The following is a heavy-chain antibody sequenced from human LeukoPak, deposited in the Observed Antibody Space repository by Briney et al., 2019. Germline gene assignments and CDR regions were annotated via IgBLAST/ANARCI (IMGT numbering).Heavy chain of an antibody. Sequence: SETLSLTCTVSGGSISSYYWSWIRQPPGKELEYIGYIYYTGSTNYNPSLKSRVTISVDTSKNQFSLRLTSVTAADTAVYYCARRIPRSAYLDYWGQGTLVTVSS. V-gene: IGHV4-59*01. D-gene: IGHD2-15*01. J-gene: IGHJ4*02. CDR3: ARRIPRSAYLDY. CDR1: GGSISSYY. CDR2: IYYTGST.